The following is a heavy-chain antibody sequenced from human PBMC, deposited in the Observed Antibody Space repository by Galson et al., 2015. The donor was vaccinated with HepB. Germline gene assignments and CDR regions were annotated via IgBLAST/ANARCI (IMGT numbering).Heavy chain of an antibody. CDR3: ARVADADYGDHSHFDS. J-gene: IGHJ4*02. CDR1: GFTFSDYY. CDR2: ISTTSSYT. Sequence: SLRLSCAASGFTFSDYYMSWIRQAPGKGLEWVSFISTTSSYTNYADSVKGRFTISRDNAKNSISLQMNRLSVEDTAIYHCARVADADYGDHSHFDSWGQGTLVTVSS. D-gene: IGHD4-17*01. V-gene: IGHV3-11*06.